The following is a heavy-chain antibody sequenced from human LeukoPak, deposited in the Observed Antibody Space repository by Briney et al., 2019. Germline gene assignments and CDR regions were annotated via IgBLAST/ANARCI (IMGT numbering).Heavy chain of an antibody. V-gene: IGHV3-23*01. CDR1: GFTFSSYA. CDR2: ISGSGGST. J-gene: IGHJ1*01. Sequence: PGGPLRLSCAASGFTFSSYAMSWVRQAPGKGLEWVSAISGSGGSTYYADSVKGRFTISRDNSKNTLYLQMNSLRAEDTAVYYCAKSSYYYDSSGYYAEYFQHWGQGTLVTVSS. CDR3: AKSSYYYDSSGYYAEYFQH. D-gene: IGHD3-22*01.